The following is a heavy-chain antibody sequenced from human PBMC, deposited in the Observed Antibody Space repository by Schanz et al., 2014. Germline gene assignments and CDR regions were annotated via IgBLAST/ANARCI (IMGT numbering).Heavy chain of an antibody. V-gene: IGHV4-59*12. CDR2: IYYSGTT. CDR3: ARGQDHAKTGDL. J-gene: IGHJ5*02. CDR1: GGSISNYH. D-gene: IGHD2-2*01. Sequence: QVQLQESGPGLVKPSETLSLTCTVSGGSISNYHWSWIRQPPGKGLEWIGNIYYSGTTNYNPSLSYRVTMSVDASKNQFSRKLTSVTAADTAVYYCARGQDHAKTGDLWGRGTLVTISS.